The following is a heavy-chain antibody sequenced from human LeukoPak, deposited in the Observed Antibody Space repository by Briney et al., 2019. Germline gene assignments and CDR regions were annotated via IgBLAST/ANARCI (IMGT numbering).Heavy chain of an antibody. J-gene: IGHJ5*02. V-gene: IGHV1-18*01. CDR3: ARVSSDYAWFDP. Sequence: ASVKVSCKASGGTFSSYAISWVRQAPGQGLEWMGWISAYNGNTNYAQKLQGRVTMTTDTSTSTAYMELRSLRSDDTAVYYCARVSSDYAWFDPWGQGTLVTVSS. D-gene: IGHD5-12*01. CDR1: GGTFSSYA. CDR2: ISAYNGNT.